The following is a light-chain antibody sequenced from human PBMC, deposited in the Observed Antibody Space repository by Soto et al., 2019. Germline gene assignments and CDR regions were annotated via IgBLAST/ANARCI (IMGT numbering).Light chain of an antibody. J-gene: IGKJ1*01. V-gene: IGKV3-20*01. CDR3: QQYGSSPKT. Sequence: EIVLTQSPATLSLSPGEIATLSCRASQSVSSSYLAWYQQKPGQAPRLLIYGASSRATGIPDRFSGSGSGTDFTLTISRLEPEDFAVYYRQQYGSSPKTFGQGTKVDIK. CDR1: QSVSSSY. CDR2: GAS.